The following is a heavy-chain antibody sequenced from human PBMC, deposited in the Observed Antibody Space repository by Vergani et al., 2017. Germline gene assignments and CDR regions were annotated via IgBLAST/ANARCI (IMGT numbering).Heavy chain of an antibody. J-gene: IGHJ4*02. CDR2: ISGSGGST. Sequence: EVQLLESGGGVVQPGGSLRLSCAASGFTFSSYAMSWVRQAPGKGLEWVSAISGSGGSTYYADSVKGRFTISRDNSKNSLYLQMNSLRAEDTAVYDCAKRYSTIFGVAADVHGPIDYWGQGTLVTASS. V-gene: IGHV3-23*01. CDR1: GFTFSSYA. CDR3: AKRYSTIFGVAADVHGPIDY. D-gene: IGHD3-3*01.